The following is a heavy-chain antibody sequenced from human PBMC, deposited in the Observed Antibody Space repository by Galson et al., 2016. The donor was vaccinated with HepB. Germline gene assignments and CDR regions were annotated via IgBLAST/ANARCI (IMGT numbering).Heavy chain of an antibody. V-gene: IGHV5-51*01. CDR2: IYAGDSDT. Sequence: QSGAEVTKPGESLKISCEGFGFSLSTYWIGWVRQMPGKGLEWMGTIYAGDSDTRYSPSFQGQVTISVDKSINTAYLQWSRLEASDTAMYYCARGLVFVSNWYYDLWGRGTLVTVSS. J-gene: IGHJ2*01. D-gene: IGHD2-15*01. CDR1: GFSLSTYW. CDR3: ARGLVFVSNWYYDL.